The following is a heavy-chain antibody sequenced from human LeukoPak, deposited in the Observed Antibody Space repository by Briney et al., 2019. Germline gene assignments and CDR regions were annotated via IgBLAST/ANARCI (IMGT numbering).Heavy chain of an antibody. D-gene: IGHD1-26*01. CDR3: ASLSGSRGSAFDV. Sequence: GGSLRLSCAASGFTFSSHWMSWVRQAPGKGLEWVSLIYTDGRTTFYADSVQGRFTISRDNARNTLYLQMNSLRAGDTAVYYCASLSGSRGSAFDVWGQGTMVTVSS. J-gene: IGHJ3*01. V-gene: IGHV3-74*01. CDR1: GFTFSSHW. CDR2: IYTDGRTT.